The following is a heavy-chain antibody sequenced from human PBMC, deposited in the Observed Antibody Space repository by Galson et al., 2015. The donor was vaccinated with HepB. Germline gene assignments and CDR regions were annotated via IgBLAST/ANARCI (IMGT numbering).Heavy chain of an antibody. CDR3: ARHVRPITIFGSDYFDY. J-gene: IGHJ4*02. V-gene: IGHV4-39*01. CDR1: GGSISSSSYY. D-gene: IGHD3-3*01. CDR2: IYYSGST. Sequence: CTVSGGSISSSSYYWGWIRQPPGKGLEWIGSIYYSGSTYYNPSLKSRVTISVDTSKNQFSLKLSSVTAADTAVYYCARHVRPITIFGSDYFDYWGQGTLVTVSS.